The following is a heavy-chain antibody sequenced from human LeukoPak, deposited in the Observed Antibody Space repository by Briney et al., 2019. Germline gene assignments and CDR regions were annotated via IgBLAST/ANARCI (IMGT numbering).Heavy chain of an antibody. Sequence: SETLSLTCTVSGGSISSNTYYWGWLRRPPGTGLEWIGNIHYSGSTYYNPSLKSRVTISVDTSKNQFSLNLSSLTAADTAVYYCATSDTVSTYNWFDPWGQGTLVTVSS. CDR2: IHYSGST. CDR1: GGSISSNTYY. CDR3: ATSDTVSTYNWFDP. D-gene: IGHD5/OR15-5a*01. V-gene: IGHV4-39*01. J-gene: IGHJ5*02.